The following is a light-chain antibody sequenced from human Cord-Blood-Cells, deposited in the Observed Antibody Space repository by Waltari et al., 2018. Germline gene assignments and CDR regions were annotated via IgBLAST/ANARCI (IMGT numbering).Light chain of an antibody. CDR3: CSYAGSNVV. Sequence: QSALTQPASVSGSPGQSITISCTGTSSDVGSYNLVSWYQQHPGKAPKLLIYEGSKRLSWVSILFSGSTSGNTAARTVSGLQAEDEADYYCCSYAGSNVVFGGGTKLTVL. V-gene: IGLV2-23*01. CDR1: SSDVGSYNL. CDR2: EGS. J-gene: IGLJ2*01.